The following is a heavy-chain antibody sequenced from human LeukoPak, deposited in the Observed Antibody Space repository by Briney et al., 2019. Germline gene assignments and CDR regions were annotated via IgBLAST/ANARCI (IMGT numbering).Heavy chain of an antibody. CDR2: RYYSGST. D-gene: IGHD3-10*01. V-gene: IGHV4-59*08. Sequence: PSETLSLTCTVSGGYITHYYWTWIRQPPGKTLEWIGYRYYSGSTKDNPSLKSRVTISVDTSNNQFSLKLSSVTAADTAVYYCARGDLGLLWFGELFDVWGQGTTVTVSS. J-gene: IGHJ6*02. CDR3: ARGDLGLLWFGELFDV. CDR1: GGYITHYY.